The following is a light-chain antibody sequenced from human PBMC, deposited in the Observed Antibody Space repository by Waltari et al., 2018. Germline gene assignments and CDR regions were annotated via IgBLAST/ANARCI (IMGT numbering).Light chain of an antibody. CDR2: NSH. CDR3: AAWDDNLNGPV. Sequence: QSVLPQPPSASGTPGPRVSISSSGSTPNTRSNAVSWYQHLPGAAPRPHIYNSHQRPSGGPGRFSGSKSGTSASLAISGLQSEDECDYYCAAWDDNLNGPVFGGGTKLTVL. CDR1: TPNTRSNA. J-gene: IGLJ2*01. V-gene: IGLV1-44*01.